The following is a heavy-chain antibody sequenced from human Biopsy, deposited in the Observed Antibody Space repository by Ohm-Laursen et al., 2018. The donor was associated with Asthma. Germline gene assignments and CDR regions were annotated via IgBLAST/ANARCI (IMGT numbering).Heavy chain of an antibody. CDR1: GGTFGNYA. D-gene: IGHD6-13*01. Sequence: SVKVSCKSSGGTFGNYAISWVRQAPGLGLEWMGGISPVFGSTNIAQKFQGRATISADIFTKTAYLEVSSLRSDDTAVYYCASPSSSREILYYYYNMDIWGQGTTVTV. V-gene: IGHV1-69*06. CDR3: ASPSSSREILYYYYNMDI. J-gene: IGHJ6*02. CDR2: ISPVFGST.